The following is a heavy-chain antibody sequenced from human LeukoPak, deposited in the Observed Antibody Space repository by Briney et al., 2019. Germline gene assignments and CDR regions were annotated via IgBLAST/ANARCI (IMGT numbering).Heavy chain of an antibody. Sequence: GASVKVSCKASGYTFTGYYMHWVRQAPGLGLEWMGRINPNSGGTNYAQKFQGRVTMTRDTSISTAYMELSRLRSDDTAVYYCARVAGIAAAGKRVDYWGQGTLVTVSS. CDR1: GYTFTGYY. J-gene: IGHJ4*02. CDR2: INPNSGGT. CDR3: ARVAGIAAAGKRVDY. V-gene: IGHV1-2*06. D-gene: IGHD6-13*01.